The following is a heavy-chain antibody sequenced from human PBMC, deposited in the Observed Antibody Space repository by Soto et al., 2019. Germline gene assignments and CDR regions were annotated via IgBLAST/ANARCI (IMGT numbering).Heavy chain of an antibody. CDR3: ARDAVGLLTMVRGVILFDY. CDR1: GFTFSSYS. J-gene: IGHJ4*02. V-gene: IGHV3-48*01. CDR2: ISSSSSTI. D-gene: IGHD3-10*01. Sequence: EVQLVESGGGLVQPGGSLRLSCAASGFTFSSYSMNWVRQAPGKGLEWVSYISSSSSTIYYADSVKGRFTISRDNAKNSLYLQMNSLRAEDTAVYYCARDAVGLLTMVRGVILFDYWGQGTLVTVSS.